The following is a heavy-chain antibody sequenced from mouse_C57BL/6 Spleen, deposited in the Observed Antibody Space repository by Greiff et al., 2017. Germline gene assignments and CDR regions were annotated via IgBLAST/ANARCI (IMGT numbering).Heavy chain of an antibody. CDR1: GFTFSDYY. CDR2: INYDGSST. CDR3: ARDVGYDYDGGYFDV. D-gene: IGHD2-4*01. Sequence: EVQVVESEGGLVQPGSSMKLSCTASGFTFSDYYMAWVRQVPEKGLEWVANINYDGSSTYYLDSLKSRFIISRDNAKNILYLQMSSLKSEDTATYYCARDVGYDYDGGYFDVWGTGTTVTVSS. V-gene: IGHV5-16*01. J-gene: IGHJ1*03.